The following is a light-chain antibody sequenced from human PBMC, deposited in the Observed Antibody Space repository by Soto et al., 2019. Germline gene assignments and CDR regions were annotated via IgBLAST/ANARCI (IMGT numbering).Light chain of an antibody. CDR2: GAS. CDR3: QQYDNWPLS. V-gene: IGKV3-15*01. CDR1: QSVSRS. Sequence: EIVMTQSPATLSVSPGEGATLSCRASQSVSRSLAWYQQKPGQAPRLLLFGASTRATGIPARFSGSGSGTEFTLTISSLESEDFAVYYCQQYDNWPLSFGGGTKVVIK. J-gene: IGKJ4*01.